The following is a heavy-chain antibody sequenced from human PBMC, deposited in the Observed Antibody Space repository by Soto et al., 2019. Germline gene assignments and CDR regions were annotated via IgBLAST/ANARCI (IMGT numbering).Heavy chain of an antibody. CDR1: GGTFSSYA. D-gene: IGHD2-21*02. CDR2: IIPIFGTA. Sequence: QVQLVQSGAEVKKPGSSVKVSCKASGGTFSSYAISWVRQAPGQGLEWMGGIIPIFGTANYAQKFQGRVTITGDXXTXTVXMELSSLRSEDTAVYYCARYGGNSEGYYYYYGMDVWGQGATVTVSS. V-gene: IGHV1-69*12. CDR3: ARYGGNSEGYYYYYGMDV. J-gene: IGHJ6*02.